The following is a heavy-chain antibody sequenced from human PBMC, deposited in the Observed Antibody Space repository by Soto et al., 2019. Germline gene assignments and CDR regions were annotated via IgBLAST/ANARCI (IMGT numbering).Heavy chain of an antibody. Sequence: QVQLVQSGAEVKKPGSSVKVSCKASGGTFSSYAISWVRQAPGQGLEWMGGIIPIFGTANYAQKFQGRVTITAAESTSTAYMELRSLRSEDTAVYYCAMISVVRYSYGPNFDYWGQGTLVTVSS. D-gene: IGHD5-18*01. J-gene: IGHJ4*02. CDR3: AMISVVRYSYGPNFDY. V-gene: IGHV1-69*12. CDR1: GGTFSSYA. CDR2: IIPIFGTA.